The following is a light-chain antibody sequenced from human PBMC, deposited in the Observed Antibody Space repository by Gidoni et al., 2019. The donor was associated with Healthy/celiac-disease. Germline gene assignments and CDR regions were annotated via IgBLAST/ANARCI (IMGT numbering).Light chain of an antibody. CDR2: AAS. CDR1: QSISSY. V-gene: IGKV1-39*01. J-gene: IGKJ4*01. Sequence: DIQMTQSPSSLSASVGDRVNITCRASQSISSYLNWYQQKPGKAPKLLIYAASSLQSGVPSRFSGRGSGTDFTLTISSLQPEDFATYYCQQSYSTPLTFGGGTKVEIK. CDR3: QQSYSTPLT.